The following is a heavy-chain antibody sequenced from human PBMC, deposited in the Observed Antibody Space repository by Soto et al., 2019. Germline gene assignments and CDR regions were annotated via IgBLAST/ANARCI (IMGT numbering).Heavy chain of an antibody. D-gene: IGHD6-19*01. J-gene: IGHJ4*02. CDR1: GGSISSYY. V-gene: IGHV4-59*01. CDR3: ARANAVAAPQFDY. Sequence: PSETLSLTCTVSGGSISSYYWSWVRQPPGKGLEWMGYIYYSGSTNYNPSLKSRVTIAVDTSKNQFSLKLSAVTAADTALYYCARANAVAAPQFDYWGQGTLVTVSS. CDR2: IYYSGST.